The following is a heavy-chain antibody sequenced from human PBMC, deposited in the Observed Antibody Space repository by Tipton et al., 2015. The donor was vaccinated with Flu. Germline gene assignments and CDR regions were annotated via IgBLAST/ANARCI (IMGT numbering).Heavy chain of an antibody. CDR3: ARDARNSDAFDI. J-gene: IGHJ3*02. CDR2: VFYSGTT. Sequence: TLSLTCIVSGYSISSAYYWGWIRQPPGKGLEWIASVFYSGTTYYNPSLQSRVTISRDTSKNQFSLTLGSLTPADTAMYYCARDARNSDAFDIWGRGTMLIVSS. D-gene: IGHD1-14*01. CDR1: GYSISSAYY. V-gene: IGHV4-38-2*02.